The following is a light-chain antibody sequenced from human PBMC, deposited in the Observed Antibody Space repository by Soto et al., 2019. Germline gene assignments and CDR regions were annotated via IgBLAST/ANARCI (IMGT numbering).Light chain of an antibody. V-gene: IGKV1-9*01. CDR1: QEISGY. CDR3: QHLHWA. Sequence: IQLTQSPSSLSASVGDRVTITCRASQEISGYLAWYQQTPGKAPKLLIYGVSTLQDGVSSRFGGRGSGTDFSLTISSLQPEDFATYYCQHLHWAFGPGT. CDR2: GVS. J-gene: IGKJ1*01.